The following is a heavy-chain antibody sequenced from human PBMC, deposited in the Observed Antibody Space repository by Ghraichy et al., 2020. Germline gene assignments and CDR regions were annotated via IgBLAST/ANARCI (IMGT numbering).Heavy chain of an antibody. CDR3: ARDPAVGRAFPNWFDP. CDR1: GDSVSSNSAA. J-gene: IGHJ5*02. D-gene: IGHD3-10*01. CDR2: TYYRSKWYN. Sequence: SQTLSLTCAISGDSVSSNSAAWNWIRQSPSRGLEWLGRTYYRSKWYNDYAVSVKSRITINPDTSKNQFSLQLNSVTPEDTAVYYCARDPAVGRAFPNWFDPWGQGTLVTVSS. V-gene: IGHV6-1*01.